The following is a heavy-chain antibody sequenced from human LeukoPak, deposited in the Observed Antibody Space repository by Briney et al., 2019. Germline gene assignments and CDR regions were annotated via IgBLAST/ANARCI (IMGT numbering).Heavy chain of an antibody. J-gene: IGHJ4*02. D-gene: IGHD2-8*01. CDR3: ARGYCTNGVCRTFDI. Sequence: ASVKVSCKASGYTFTDYFIHWVRQAPGQGLEWMGIISPNGGTTNYAQKFQDRVTMTRDTSTSTVYMELSSLRSEDTAVYYCARGYCTNGVCRTFDIWGQGTLVTVS. V-gene: IGHV1-46*01. CDR1: GYTFTDYF. CDR2: ISPNGGTT.